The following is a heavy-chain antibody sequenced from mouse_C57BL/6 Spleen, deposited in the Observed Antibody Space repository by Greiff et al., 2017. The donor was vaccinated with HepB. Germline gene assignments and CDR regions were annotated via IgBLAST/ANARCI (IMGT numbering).Heavy chain of an antibody. CDR2: IRNKANGFTT. CDR1: GFTFTDYY. CDR3: ARYASYDYDGSMDY. V-gene: IGHV7-3*01. Sequence: EVQGVESGGGLVQPGGSLSLSCAASGFTFTDYYMSWVRQPPGKALEWLGFIRNKANGFTTEYSASVKGRVTISRGNSQSILYLQMNALRAEDSATYYCARYASYDYDGSMDYWGQGTSVTVSS. J-gene: IGHJ4*01. D-gene: IGHD2-4*01.